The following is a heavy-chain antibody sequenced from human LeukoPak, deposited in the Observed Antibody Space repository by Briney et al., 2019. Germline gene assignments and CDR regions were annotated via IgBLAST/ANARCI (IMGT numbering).Heavy chain of an antibody. V-gene: IGHV4-59*12. D-gene: IGHD6-19*01. CDR1: GGSINSYY. J-gene: IGHJ3*02. Sequence: SETLSLTCTVSGGSINSYYWSWIRQPPGKGLEWIGYIYYSGSTNYNPSLMSRLTISVDTSKNQFSLKLSSVTAADTAVYYCARSGIAGADAFDIWGQGTMVTVSS. CDR3: ARSGIAGADAFDI. CDR2: IYYSGST.